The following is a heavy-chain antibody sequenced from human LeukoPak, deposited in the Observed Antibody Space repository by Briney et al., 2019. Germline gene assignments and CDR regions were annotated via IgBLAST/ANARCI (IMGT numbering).Heavy chain of an antibody. Sequence: GGSLRLSCAASGFTFSSYWMHWVRQAPGKGLVWVSRINSDGSSTSYADSVKGRFTISRDNAKNTLYLQMNSLRAEDTAVYHCARSSDIVLMGVDYWGQGTLVTVSS. CDR1: GFTFSSYW. CDR3: ARSSDIVLMGVDY. J-gene: IGHJ4*02. V-gene: IGHV3-74*01. CDR2: INSDGSST. D-gene: IGHD2-8*01.